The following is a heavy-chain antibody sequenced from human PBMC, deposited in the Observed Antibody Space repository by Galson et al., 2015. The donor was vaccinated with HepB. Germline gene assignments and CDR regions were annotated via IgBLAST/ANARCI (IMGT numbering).Heavy chain of an antibody. J-gene: IGHJ4*02. CDR2: VYYTGNT. CDR3: ARAVGDTSTYANDY. V-gene: IGHV4-39*06. CDR1: YY. Sequence: YYWVWVRQAPGKGLEWIGSVYYTGNTYYKSSLKSRVTVSADMSKNQFTLKVNSVSAADTAVYYCARAVGDTSTYANDYWGQGTLVTVSS. D-gene: IGHD2-2*01.